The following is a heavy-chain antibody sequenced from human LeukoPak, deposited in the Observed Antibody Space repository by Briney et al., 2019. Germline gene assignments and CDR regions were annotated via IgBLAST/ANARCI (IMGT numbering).Heavy chain of an antibody. CDR2: NSYSGNT. CDR3: AGGSSYGNFDY. J-gene: IGHJ4*02. V-gene: IGHV4-59*01. CDR1: GVSISSYY. D-gene: IGHD5-18*01. Sequence: PSETLSLTCTVSGVSISSYYWTWLRQPPGKGLEWIGYNSYSGNTNYNPSLKSRVTISVDTSRNQFSLKLSSVTAADTAVYYCAGGSSYGNFDYWGQGTLVTASS.